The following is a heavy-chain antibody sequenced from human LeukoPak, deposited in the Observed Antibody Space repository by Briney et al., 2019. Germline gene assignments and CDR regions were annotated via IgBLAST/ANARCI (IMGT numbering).Heavy chain of an antibody. D-gene: IGHD6-25*01. CDR3: ARDGVYIAATDAFDI. CDR1: GFTFSSYS. V-gene: IGHV3-21*01. Sequence: GGSLRLSCAASGFTFSSYSMNWVRQAPGKGLEWVSSISSSSSYIYYADSVKGRFTISRDNAKNSLYLQMNSLRAEDTAVYYCARDGVYIAATDAFDIWGQGTMVTVSS. J-gene: IGHJ3*02. CDR2: ISSSSSYI.